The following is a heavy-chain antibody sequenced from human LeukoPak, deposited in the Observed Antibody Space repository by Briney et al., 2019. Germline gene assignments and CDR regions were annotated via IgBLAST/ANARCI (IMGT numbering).Heavy chain of an antibody. D-gene: IGHD3-22*01. V-gene: IGHV4-39*01. Sequence: PSETLSLTCTVSGDSISSTSYYWGWIRQPPGKGLEWIGSVYYSGTTYSNPSLKSRVTMSVVTSKNQFSLKLSSVTAADTAVYYCARHAYYYDSSGYYYYFDYWGQGTLVTVSS. J-gene: IGHJ4*02. CDR3: ARHAYYYDSSGYYYYFDY. CDR1: GDSISSTSYY. CDR2: VYYSGTT.